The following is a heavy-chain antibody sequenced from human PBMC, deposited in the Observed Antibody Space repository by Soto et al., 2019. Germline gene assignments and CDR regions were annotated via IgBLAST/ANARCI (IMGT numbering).Heavy chain of an antibody. CDR2: INPSGGST. Sequence: VRISSITSGYTYTSYFFHVLRQAQKKRLEWMGIINPSGGSTSYAQKFQGRVTMTRDTSTSTVYMELSSLRSEDTAVYYCAREDRCSGGRCQPYYYYVMDVWGQGTTVTVSS. CDR3: AREDRCSGGRCQPYYYYVMDV. D-gene: IGHD2-15*01. J-gene: IGHJ6*02. V-gene: IGHV1-46*01. CDR1: GYTYTSYF.